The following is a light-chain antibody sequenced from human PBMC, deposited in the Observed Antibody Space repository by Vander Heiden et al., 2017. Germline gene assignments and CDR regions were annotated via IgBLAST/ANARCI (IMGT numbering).Light chain of an antibody. CDR2: DDS. CDR1: NIGSKG. V-gene: IGLV3-21*02. J-gene: IGLJ3*02. CDR3: QVWDSSSDHGV. Sequence: VLTQLPPVPAAPGQTARITCGGNNIGSKGVHWYQQKPGQAPVLVVYDDSDRPSGIPERFSGSNSGNTATLTISRVEAGDEADYYCQVWDSSSDHGVFGGGTKLTVL.